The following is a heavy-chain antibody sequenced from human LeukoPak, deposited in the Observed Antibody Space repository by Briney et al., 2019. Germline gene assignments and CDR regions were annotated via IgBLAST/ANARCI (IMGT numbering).Heavy chain of an antibody. D-gene: IGHD3-3*01. CDR3: ARPPNDFWSGYPYYYYYMDV. CDR2: IRYDGSNK. Sequence: PGGSLRLSCAASGFTFSSYGMHWVRQAPGKGLEWVAFIRYDGSNKYYPDSVKGRFTISRDNSKNTLYLQMNSLRADDTAVYYCARPPNDFWSGYPYYYYYMDVWGKGTTVAVSS. CDR1: GFTFSSYG. V-gene: IGHV3-30*02. J-gene: IGHJ6*03.